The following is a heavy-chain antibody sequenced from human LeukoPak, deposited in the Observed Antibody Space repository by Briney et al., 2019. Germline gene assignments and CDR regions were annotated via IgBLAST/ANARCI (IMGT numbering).Heavy chain of an antibody. CDR2: ISAYNGNT. J-gene: IGHJ4*02. CDR3: ARTEGPSAWGRPAMADY. CDR1: GYTFTGYY. V-gene: IGHV1-18*04. D-gene: IGHD5-18*01. Sequence: GASVKVSCKASGYTFTGYYMHWVRQAPGQGLEWMGWISAYNGNTNYAQKLQGRVTMTTDTSTGTAYMELRSLRSDDTAVYYCARTEGPSAWGRPAMADYWGQGTLVAVSS.